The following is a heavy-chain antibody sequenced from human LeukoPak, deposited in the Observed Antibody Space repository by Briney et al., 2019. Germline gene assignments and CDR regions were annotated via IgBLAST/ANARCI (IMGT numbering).Heavy chain of an antibody. CDR2: IYYSGST. CDR3: ARVLTTRRGFLEWLLLDY. D-gene: IGHD3-3*01. V-gene: IGHV4-61*01. J-gene: IGHJ4*02. CDR1: GGSVSSGSYY. Sequence: PSETLSLTCTVSGGSVSSGSYYWSWIRQPPGKGLEWIGYIYYSGSTNYNPSLKSRVTISVDTSKNQFSLKLSSVTAADTAVYYCARVLTTRRGFLEWLLLDYWGQGTLVTVSS.